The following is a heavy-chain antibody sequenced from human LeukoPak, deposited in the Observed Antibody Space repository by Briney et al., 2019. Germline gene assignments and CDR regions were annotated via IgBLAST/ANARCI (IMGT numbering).Heavy chain of an antibody. CDR2: INAGNGNT. V-gene: IGHV1-3*01. CDR3: ARGRFLEWLLSHDAFDI. D-gene: IGHD3-3*01. J-gene: IGHJ3*02. Sequence: GASVKVSFKASGYTFTSYAMHWGRQATGQRLEWMGWINAGNGNTKYSQKFQGRVTITRDTSASTVYMELSSLRSEDTAVYYCARGRFLEWLLSHDAFDIWGQGTMVTVSS. CDR1: GYTFTSYA.